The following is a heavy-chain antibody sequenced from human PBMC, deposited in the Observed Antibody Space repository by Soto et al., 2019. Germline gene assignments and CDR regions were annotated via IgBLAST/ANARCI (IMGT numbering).Heavy chain of an antibody. Sequence: VGSLRLSCAASGFTVKNYQMNWVRQAPGKGLEWVSVIYSGGVTYYPDSVKGRFTTIRDTSKNTVYLQMNSLRADDTAMYYCARDPSTTGYYGLDVWGQGTTVTVSS. CDR2: IYSGGVT. J-gene: IGHJ6*02. V-gene: IGHV3-53*01. CDR1: GFTVKNYQ. CDR3: ARDPSTTGYYGLDV.